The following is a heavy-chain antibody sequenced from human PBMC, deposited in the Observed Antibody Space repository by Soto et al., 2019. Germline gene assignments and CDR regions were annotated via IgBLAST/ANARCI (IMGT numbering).Heavy chain of an antibody. Sequence: SETLSLTCTVSGDSITSCDDYWSWIRQPPGKGLEWIGYIFYSGTTYYNPSLKSRVTISVDTSKNQFSLNLSSVTAADTAVYYCARAGYTYGYVDFGHWGQGTLVTAPQ. V-gene: IGHV4-30-4*01. D-gene: IGHD5-18*01. CDR3: ARAGYTYGYVDFGH. J-gene: IGHJ4*02. CDR2: IFYSGTT. CDR1: GDSITSCDDY.